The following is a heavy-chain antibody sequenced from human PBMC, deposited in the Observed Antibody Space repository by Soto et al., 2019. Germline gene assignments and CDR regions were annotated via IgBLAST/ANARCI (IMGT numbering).Heavy chain of an antibody. CDR1: GGSVSRYY. J-gene: IGHJ4*02. D-gene: IGHD1-1*01. CDR2: IYYSGST. CDR3: ARRYAYSFDY. Sequence: QVQLQESGPGLVKPSETLSLTCTVSGGSVSRYYWSWIRQPPGKGLEWIGYIYYSGSTNYNPSLKSRVTISVDTSKNQFSLKLSSVTAAETAVYYCARRYAYSFDYWGQGTLVTVSS. V-gene: IGHV4-59*08.